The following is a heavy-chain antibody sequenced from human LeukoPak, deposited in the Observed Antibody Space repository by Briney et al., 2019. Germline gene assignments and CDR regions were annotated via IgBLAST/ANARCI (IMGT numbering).Heavy chain of an antibody. J-gene: IGHJ4*02. Sequence: SETLSLTCTVSGGSISSGGYYWSWIRQHPGKGLEWIGYIYYSGSTYYNPSLKSRVTISVDTAKNQFSLKLSSVTAADTAVYYCARAAYIAAAQYAYWGQGTLVTASS. CDR1: GGSISSGGYY. CDR3: ARAAYIAAAQYAY. V-gene: IGHV4-31*03. CDR2: IYYSGST. D-gene: IGHD6-13*01.